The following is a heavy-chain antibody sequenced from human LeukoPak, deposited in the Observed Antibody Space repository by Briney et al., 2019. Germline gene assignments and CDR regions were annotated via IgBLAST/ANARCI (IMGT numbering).Heavy chain of an antibody. J-gene: IGHJ4*02. Sequence: GGSLRFYCAASGFTFSSYAMSWVRHAPGHGLEWVSDLSGSGGSTYYARTVKGQFTISRENSQNTLYLKMNSRRAEDTAVYYCAKDEWVESYYFDYCGQGTLVTVSS. V-gene: IGHV3-23*01. CDR1: GFTFSSYA. D-gene: IGHD6-19*01. CDR2: LSGSGGST. CDR3: AKDEWVESYYFDY.